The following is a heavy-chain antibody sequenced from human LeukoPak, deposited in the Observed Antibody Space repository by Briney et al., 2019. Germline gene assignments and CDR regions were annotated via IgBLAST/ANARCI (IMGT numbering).Heavy chain of an antibody. CDR2: VSSGGNYI. V-gene: IGHV3-21*01. Sequence: PGGSLRLSCAASGLTFSNYTMNSVRQAPGKGLEWVSYVSSGGNYIYYADSVKGRFTISRDNAKNSLYLQMNSLRAEDTAVYYCARDYSRSFDYWGQGTLVTVSS. D-gene: IGHD6-13*01. CDR1: GLTFSNYT. J-gene: IGHJ4*02. CDR3: ARDYSRSFDY.